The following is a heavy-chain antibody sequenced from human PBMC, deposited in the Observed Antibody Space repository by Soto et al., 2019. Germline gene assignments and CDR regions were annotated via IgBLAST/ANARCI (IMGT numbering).Heavy chain of an antibody. Sequence: SETLSLTCAVSGSSITTSNWWSWVRQPPGKGLEWIGEIYASESTSYNPSLKSRVTMSVDKSKNHFSLKLTSVTAADTAVYYCAMEVVAGTNYWGQGTLVTAPQ. CDR3: AMEVVAGTNY. V-gene: IGHV4-4*02. CDR2: IYASEST. J-gene: IGHJ4*01. CDR1: GSSITTSNW. D-gene: IGHD2-15*01.